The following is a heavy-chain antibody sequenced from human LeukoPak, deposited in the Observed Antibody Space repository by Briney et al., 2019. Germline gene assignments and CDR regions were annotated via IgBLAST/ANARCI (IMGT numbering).Heavy chain of an antibody. CDR2: ISGGGITT. Sequence: GGSLRLSCAASGFTFSNYAMSWVRQAPGKGLEWVSTISGGGITTYYADSAKGRFTISRDNSRNTMFLQMNSLRADDTAVYYCPRQSYASGWNPFDYWGQGILVTASS. J-gene: IGHJ4*02. CDR3: PRQSYASGWNPFDY. CDR1: GFTFSNYA. V-gene: IGHV3-23*01. D-gene: IGHD6-19*01.